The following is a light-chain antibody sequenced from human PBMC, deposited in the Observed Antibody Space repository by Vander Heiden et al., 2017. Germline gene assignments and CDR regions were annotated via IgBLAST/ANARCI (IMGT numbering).Light chain of an antibody. CDR2: GAS. CDR3: QQDGSSRLT. Sequence: EIVLTQSPDTLSLSPGERATLSCRASQSVSSSYLAWYQQKPCQAARLLIYGASSRATGIPDRFSGSGSGTDFTLTISRLEPEDFAVYYCQQDGSSRLTFGGGTKVEIK. J-gene: IGKJ4*01. V-gene: IGKV3-20*01. CDR1: QSVSSSY.